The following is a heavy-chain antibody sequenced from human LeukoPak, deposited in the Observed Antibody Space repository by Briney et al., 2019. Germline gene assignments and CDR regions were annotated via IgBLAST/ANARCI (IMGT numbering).Heavy chain of an antibody. CDR1: GGSFSGYY. CDR3: ARGVYSDSSGYRYYFDS. J-gene: IGHJ4*02. CDR2: INHSGAT. Sequence: PSETLSLTCAVYGGSFSGYYWSWIRRAPGKGLEWIGEINHSGATNYNPSLKSRVSTSVDTSRNQFSLKLTSVTAADTAVYYCARGVYSDSSGYRYYFDSWGQGSLVTVSS. D-gene: IGHD3-22*01. V-gene: IGHV4-34*01.